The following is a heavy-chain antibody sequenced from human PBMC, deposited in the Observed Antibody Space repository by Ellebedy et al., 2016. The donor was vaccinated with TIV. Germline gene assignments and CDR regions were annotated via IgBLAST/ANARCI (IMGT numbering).Heavy chain of an antibody. D-gene: IGHD4-17*01. CDR2: IYQDGSAQ. CDR1: GFSFRSYW. Sequence: PGGSLRLSCAASGFSFRSYWMSWVRQAPGKGLEWVANIYQDGSAQYYVDSVKVRFTISRDNAKNSLFLQMNSLRVEDTAVYYCARRGSYGDYAVQVNSWFDRWGRGTLVTVAS. CDR3: ARRGSYGDYAVQVNSWFDR. J-gene: IGHJ5*02. V-gene: IGHV3-7*01.